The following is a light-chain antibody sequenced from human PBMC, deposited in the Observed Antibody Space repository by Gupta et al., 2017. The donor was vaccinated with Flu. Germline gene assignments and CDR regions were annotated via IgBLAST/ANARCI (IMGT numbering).Light chain of an antibody. V-gene: IGKV1-17*01. CDR1: QGIRND. CDR3: LQHNSYPLT. CDR2: AAS. Sequence: DIQMTQSPSSLSASVGDRVTITCRASQGIRNDLGWYQQKPGKAPKRLIYAASSLQSGVPSRFSGSGSGTEFTLTISSLQPEDFANYCLQHNSYPLTFGGGTKVEIK. J-gene: IGKJ4*01.